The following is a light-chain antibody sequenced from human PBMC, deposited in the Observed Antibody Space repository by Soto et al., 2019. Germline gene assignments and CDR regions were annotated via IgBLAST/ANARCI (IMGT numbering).Light chain of an antibody. J-gene: IGKJ4*01. CDR1: QSVSSY. V-gene: IGKV3-11*01. CDR3: QQRSNWPPLT. Sequence: EIVLTQSPATLSLSPGERATLSCRASQSVSSYLAWYQQKPGQAPRLLIYDASNRTIGIPARFSGSGSGTDFTLISSSLEPEDFAVYYCQQRSNWPPLTFGGGTKVEIK. CDR2: DAS.